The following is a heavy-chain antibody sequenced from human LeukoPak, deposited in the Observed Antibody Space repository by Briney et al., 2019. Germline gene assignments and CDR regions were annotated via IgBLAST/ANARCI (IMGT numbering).Heavy chain of an antibody. V-gene: IGHV4-34*01. CDR1: GGSLSGYY. Sequence: KPSETLSLTCAVYGGSLSGYYWSWIRQSPGKGLEWIGEINQGGSTNYNPSLKSRVTMSVDTSKNHFSLKLSSVTAADTAVYYCAREVGNSYYYYYMDVWGRGTTVTVSS. D-gene: IGHD1-14*01. CDR3: AREVGNSYYYYYMDV. CDR2: INQGGST. J-gene: IGHJ6*03.